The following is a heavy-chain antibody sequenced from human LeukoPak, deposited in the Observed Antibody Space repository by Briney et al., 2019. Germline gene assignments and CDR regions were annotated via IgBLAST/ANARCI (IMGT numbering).Heavy chain of an antibody. J-gene: IGHJ3*02. Sequence: PSETLSLTCTVSGDSISSGSYYWGWIRQPPGTGLEWIGSIYYSGSTYYNPSLKSRVTISVDTSKHQFSLKLSSVTAADTAVYYCASSVVVPAAILAAFDIWGQGTMVTVSS. CDR3: ASSVVVPAAILAAFDI. CDR1: GDSISSGSYY. V-gene: IGHV4-39*01. D-gene: IGHD2-2*02. CDR2: IYYSGST.